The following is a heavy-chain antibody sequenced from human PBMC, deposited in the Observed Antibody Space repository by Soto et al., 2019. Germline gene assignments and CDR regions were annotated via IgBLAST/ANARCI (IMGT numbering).Heavy chain of an antibody. CDR3: ARAVAVPADFDY. CDR1: GYTFTGYA. D-gene: IGHD6-19*01. J-gene: IGHJ4*02. CDR2: INAGNGNT. Sequence: QVQLAQSGAEEKKPGASVKVSCKASGYTFTGYAMHWVRQAPGQRLEWMGWINAGNGNTKYSQKFLGRVTITRDTSASTAYMELSSLRSEDTAVYYCARAVAVPADFDYWGQGTLVTVSS. V-gene: IGHV1-3*05.